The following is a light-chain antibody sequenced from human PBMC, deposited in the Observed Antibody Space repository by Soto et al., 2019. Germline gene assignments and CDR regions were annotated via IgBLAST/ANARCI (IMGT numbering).Light chain of an antibody. CDR3: TSYAGTYKGV. V-gene: IGLV2-8*01. Sequence: QSALTQPPSASGSPGQSVTISCTGTSSDVGGYNYVSWYQQHPGKAPKLMIYEVSKRPSGGPDRFSGSKSGNTASLTVSGLQAEDEADYYCTSYAGTYKGVFGGGTQLTVL. CDR1: SSDVGGYNY. CDR2: EVS. J-gene: IGLJ3*02.